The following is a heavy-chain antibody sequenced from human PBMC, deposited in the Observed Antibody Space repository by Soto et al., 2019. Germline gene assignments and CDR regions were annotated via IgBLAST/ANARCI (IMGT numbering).Heavy chain of an antibody. CDR2: IFHSGTT. V-gene: IGHV4-61*03. D-gene: IGHD2-8*01. CDR3: ARANMNGPLDS. J-gene: IGHJ4*02. CDR1: VCPVSSGSYY. Sequence: QVHLQESGPGLVKPSQTLSLSCTVSVCPVSSGSYYWRWIRQPPVKALEFIGHIFHSGTTNYNHSLMSRVIISEDTPADHFSLRLRSVTAADTAVYYCARANMNGPLDSWGQGYLVTVSS.